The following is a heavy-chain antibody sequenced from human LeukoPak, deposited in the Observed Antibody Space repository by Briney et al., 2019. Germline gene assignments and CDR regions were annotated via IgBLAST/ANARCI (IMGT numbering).Heavy chain of an antibody. CDR1: GFTFSNAW. D-gene: IGHD3-3*01. CDR3: TSRTYYDFWSGYPGPFDY. J-gene: IGHJ4*02. V-gene: IGHV3-15*01. Sequence: GGSLRLSCAASGFTFSNAWMSWVRQAPGKGLEWVGRIKSKTDGGTTDYAAPVKGRFTISRDDSKNTLYLQMNSLKTENTAGYYCTSRTYYDFWSGYPGPFDYWGQGTLVTVSS. CDR2: IKSKTDGGTT.